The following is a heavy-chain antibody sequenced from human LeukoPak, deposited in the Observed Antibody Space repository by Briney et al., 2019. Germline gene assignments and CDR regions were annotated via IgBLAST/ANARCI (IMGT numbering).Heavy chain of an antibody. CDR3: AITAGGGDVVVVAPGSALDI. D-gene: IGHD2-15*01. J-gene: IGHJ3*02. Sequence: SETLSLTCTVSGGSISSYYWSWIRQPPGKGLEWIGEINHSGSTNYNPSLKSRVTISVDTSKNQFSLKLSSVTAADTAVYYCAITAGGGDVVVVAPGSALDIWGQGTMVTVSS. V-gene: IGHV4-34*01. CDR2: INHSGST. CDR1: GGSISSYY.